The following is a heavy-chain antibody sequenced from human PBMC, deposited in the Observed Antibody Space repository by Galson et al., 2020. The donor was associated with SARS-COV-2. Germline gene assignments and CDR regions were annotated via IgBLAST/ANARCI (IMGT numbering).Heavy chain of an antibody. V-gene: IGHV4-34*01. CDR3: ARVLDIAARPPKTHYGMDV. Sequence: SETLSLTCAVYGGSFSGYYWSWIRQPPGKGLEWIGEINHSGSTNYNPSLKSRVTISVDTSKNQFSLKLSSVTAADTAVYYCARVLDIAARPPKTHYGMDVWGQGTTVTVSS. CDR1: GGSFSGYY. J-gene: IGHJ6*02. D-gene: IGHD6-6*01. CDR2: INHSGST.